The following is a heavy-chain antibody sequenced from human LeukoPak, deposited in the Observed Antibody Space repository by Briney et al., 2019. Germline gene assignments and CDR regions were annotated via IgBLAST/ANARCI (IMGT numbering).Heavy chain of an antibody. D-gene: IGHD5-18*01. CDR1: GGSISSYY. Sequence: SETLSLTCTVSGGSISSYYWSWIRQPPGKGLEWIGYIYYSGSTNYNPSLKSRVTISVDTSKNQFSLKLSSVTAADTAVYYCARVDTAMVGAFDIWGQGTMVTVSS. CDR3: ARVDTAMVGAFDI. J-gene: IGHJ3*02. V-gene: IGHV4-59*08. CDR2: IYYSGST.